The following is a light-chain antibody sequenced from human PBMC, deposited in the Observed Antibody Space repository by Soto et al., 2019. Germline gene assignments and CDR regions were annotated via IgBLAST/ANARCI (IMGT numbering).Light chain of an antibody. CDR3: MQGTHWPYT. J-gene: IGKJ2*01. V-gene: IGKV2-30*01. Sequence: DVVMTQSPLSLPVTLGQPASISCRSSQSLVYVNGDTYLDWFQHRPGQSPRRLIYKVSNRDSGVPDRFSGSGSGPDFTLKISRVAAEDVGVYYCMQGTHWPYTFGQGTKLEIK. CDR2: KVS. CDR1: QSLVYVNGDTY.